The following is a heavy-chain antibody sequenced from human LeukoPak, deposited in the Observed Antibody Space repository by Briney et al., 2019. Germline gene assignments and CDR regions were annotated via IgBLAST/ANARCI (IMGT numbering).Heavy chain of an antibody. J-gene: IGHJ4*02. D-gene: IGHD5-12*01. CDR3: ARVRSHLRPVRRSYYFDY. CDR2: ISSSGSTI. CDR1: GFTFSDYY. V-gene: IGHV3-11*01. Sequence: PGGSLRLSCAASGFTFSDYYMSWIRQAPGKGLEWVSYISSSGSTIYYADSVKGRFTISRDNAKNSLYLQMNSLRAEDTAVYYCARVRSHLRPVRRSYYFDYWGQGTLVTVSS.